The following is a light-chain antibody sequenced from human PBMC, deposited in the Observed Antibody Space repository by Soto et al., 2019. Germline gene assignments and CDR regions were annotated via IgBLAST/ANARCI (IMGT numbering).Light chain of an antibody. CDR2: KAS. Sequence: DIQMTQSPSILSASVGERVTITCRASQSISSWLAWYQQKPGKAPKLLIYKASSLESGVPSRFSGSGSGTEFTLTISSLQPDDFATYYCQQYNSYSWTFGQGTKVDNK. J-gene: IGKJ1*01. CDR1: QSISSW. CDR3: QQYNSYSWT. V-gene: IGKV1-5*03.